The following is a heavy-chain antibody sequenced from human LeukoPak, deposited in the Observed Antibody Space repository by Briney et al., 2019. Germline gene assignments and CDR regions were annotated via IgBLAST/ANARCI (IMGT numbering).Heavy chain of an antibody. Sequence: SETLSLTCAVSGGSISSGGYYWSWLRQHPGKGLEWIGYIYYSGSTYYNPSLKSRVTISVDTSKNQFSLKLSSVTAADTAVYYCARHPYSPSDYYDSSGPPSGFDYWGQGTLVTVSS. CDR1: GGSISSGGYY. D-gene: IGHD3-22*01. CDR2: IYYSGST. CDR3: ARHPYSPSDYYDSSGPPSGFDY. J-gene: IGHJ4*02. V-gene: IGHV4-31*11.